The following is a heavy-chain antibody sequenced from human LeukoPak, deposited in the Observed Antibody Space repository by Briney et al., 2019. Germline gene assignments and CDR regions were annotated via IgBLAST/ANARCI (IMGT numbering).Heavy chain of an antibody. V-gene: IGHV1-2*02. CDR1: GYTFTGYY. CDR2: INPNSGGT. CDR3: ARAPLRYFDWLLTRVDY. Sequence: ASVKVSCKASGYTFTGYYMHWVRQAPGQGLEWMGWINPNSGGTNYAQKFQGRVTMTRDTSISTAYMELSRLRTDDTAVYYCARAPLRYFDWLLTRVDYWVQGTHVT. J-gene: IGHJ4*02. D-gene: IGHD3-9*01.